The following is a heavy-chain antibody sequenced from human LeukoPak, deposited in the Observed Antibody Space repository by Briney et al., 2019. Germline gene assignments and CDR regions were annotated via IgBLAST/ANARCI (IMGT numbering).Heavy chain of an antibody. D-gene: IGHD6-19*01. CDR1: GFTFSSYS. CDR3: ARDEEGSGWYDDAFDI. J-gene: IGHJ3*02. V-gene: IGHV3-21*01. CDR2: ISSSSSYI. Sequence: PGGSLRLSCAASGFTFSSYSMNWVRQAPGKGLEWVSSISSSSSYIYYADSVKGRFTISRDNAKNSLYLQMNSLRAEDTAVYYCARDEEGSGWYDDAFDIWGQGTMVTVSS.